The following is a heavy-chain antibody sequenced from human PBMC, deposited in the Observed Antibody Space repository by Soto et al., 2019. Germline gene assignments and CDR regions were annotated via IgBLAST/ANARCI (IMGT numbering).Heavy chain of an antibody. CDR3: ARDHGIIVVVVAATLNYGMDV. V-gene: IGHV1-18*01. CDR1: GYTFTSYG. J-gene: IGHJ6*02. D-gene: IGHD2-15*01. CDR2: ISVYNGNT. Sequence: ASVKVSCKASGYTFTSYGISWVRQAPGQGLEWMGWISVYNGNTNYAQKIQGRVTMTTDTSTSTAYKELRSLISYDTAVYYCARDHGIIVVVVAATLNYGMDVWG.